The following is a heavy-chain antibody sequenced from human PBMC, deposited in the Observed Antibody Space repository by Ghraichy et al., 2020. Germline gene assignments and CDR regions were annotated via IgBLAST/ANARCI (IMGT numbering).Heavy chain of an antibody. CDR2: ITFNGRTK. Sequence: GGSLRLSCVGSGFTFSNYGMNWVRQAPGKGPEWVAVITFNGRTKNYADSVKGRFTISRDNAKNTLYLQMNSLRDEDTAVYYCARGSRVVRFFYYDGMDVWGQGTTVTVSS. D-gene: IGHD4-23*01. CDR3: ARGSRVVRFFYYDGMDV. CDR1: GFTFSNYG. V-gene: IGHV3-30*03. J-gene: IGHJ6*02.